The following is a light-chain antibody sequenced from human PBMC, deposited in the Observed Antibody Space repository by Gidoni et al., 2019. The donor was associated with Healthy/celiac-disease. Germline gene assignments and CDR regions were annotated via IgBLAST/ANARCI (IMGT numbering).Light chain of an antibody. CDR2: DAS. CDR1: QDISNY. CDR3: QQYDNLPPLT. V-gene: IGKV1-33*01. J-gene: IGKJ4*01. Sequence: DIQMTQSPSSLSASVGDRVTITCQASQDISNYLNWYQQKPGKAPKLLIYDASNLETGVPSRLNGSGSGTDFTFTISSLQPEDIATYYCQQYDNLPPLTFGGGTKVEIK.